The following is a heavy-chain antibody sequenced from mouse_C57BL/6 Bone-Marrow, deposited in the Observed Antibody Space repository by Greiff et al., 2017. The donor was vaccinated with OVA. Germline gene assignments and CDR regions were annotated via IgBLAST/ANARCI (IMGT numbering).Heavy chain of an antibody. CDR1: GYTFTDYY. V-gene: IGHV1-19*01. CDR2: INPYNGGT. Sequence: EVQLQESGPVLVKPGASVKMSCKASGYTFTDYYMNWVKQSHGKSLEWIGVINPYNGGTSYNQKFKGKATLTVDKSSSTAYMELNSLTSEDSAVYYCARMTRVWFAYWGQGTLVTVSA. CDR3: ARMTRVWFAY. J-gene: IGHJ3*01.